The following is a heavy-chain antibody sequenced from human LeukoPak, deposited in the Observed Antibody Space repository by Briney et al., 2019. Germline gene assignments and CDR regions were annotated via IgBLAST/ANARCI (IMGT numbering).Heavy chain of an antibody. CDR1: GFTFSSYA. CDR2: ISGSGVST. Sequence: GGSLRLSCAASGFTFSSYAMSWVRQTPGKGLEWVSAISGSGVSTYYADSVKGRFTISRDNSKNTLYLQTNSLRAEDTAVYYCAKRDCSSTNCYGYYYYYYMDVWGKGTTVTVSS. J-gene: IGHJ6*03. V-gene: IGHV3-23*01. CDR3: AKRDCSSTNCYGYYYYYYMDV. D-gene: IGHD2-2*01.